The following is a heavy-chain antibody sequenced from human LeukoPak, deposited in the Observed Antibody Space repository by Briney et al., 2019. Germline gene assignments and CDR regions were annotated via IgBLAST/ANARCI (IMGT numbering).Heavy chain of an antibody. Sequence: PGGSLRLSCAASGFTFSSYSMNWVRQAPGKGLEWVSYISSSSSTIYYADSVKGRFTISRDNAKNSLYLQMNSLRAEDTAVYYCAREGGWLQGDYWGQGTLVTVSS. D-gene: IGHD5-24*01. V-gene: IGHV3-48*01. CDR1: GFTFSSYS. CDR2: ISSSSSTI. J-gene: IGHJ4*02. CDR3: AREGGWLQGDY.